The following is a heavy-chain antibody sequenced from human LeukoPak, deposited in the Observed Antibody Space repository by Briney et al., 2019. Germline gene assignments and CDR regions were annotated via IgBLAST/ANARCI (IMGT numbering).Heavy chain of an antibody. V-gene: IGHV1-2*02. D-gene: IGHD5-12*01. CDR3: ARVGGYEKYYFDY. CDR1: GYTFTGYY. J-gene: IGHJ4*02. Sequence: ASVKVSCKASGYTFTGYYMHWVRQAPGQGLEWMGWINPNSGGTNYAQKFQGRVTMTRDTSISTAYMELSRLRSDDTAVYYCARVGGYEKYYFDYWGQGTLVTVSS. CDR2: INPNSGGT.